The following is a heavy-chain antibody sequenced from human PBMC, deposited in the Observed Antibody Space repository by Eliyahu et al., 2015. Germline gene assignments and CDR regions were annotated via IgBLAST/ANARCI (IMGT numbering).Heavy chain of an antibody. D-gene: IGHD3-9*01. J-gene: IGHJ6*02. Sequence: QVQLVESGGGVVQPGRSLRLSCXASGFTFSSYGMHWVRQAPGKGLEWVAVXWYDGSNKYYADXVKGRFTISRDNSKNTLYLQMNSLRAEDTAVYYCARASRYYDILTGPPYYYYGMDVWGQGTTVTVSS. CDR2: XWYDGSNK. V-gene: IGHV3-33*01. CDR3: ARASRYYDILTGPPYYYYGMDV. CDR1: GFTFSSYG.